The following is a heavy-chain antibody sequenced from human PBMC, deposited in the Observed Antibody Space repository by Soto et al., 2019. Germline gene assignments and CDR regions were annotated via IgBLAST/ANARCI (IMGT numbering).Heavy chain of an antibody. J-gene: IGHJ4*02. CDR1: GYPFTSYF. V-gene: IGHV1-46*03. Sequence: QVQLVQSGAEVKKPGASVKVSCKASGYPFTSYFIHWVGQAPGQRLEWMGVINPSGGSTSYAQKFQGRVTMTRDKSTRTVYMELSSLRSEDAAVYYCARVSTVTTCFDYWGQGTLLTVSS. CDR2: INPSGGST. D-gene: IGHD4-17*01. CDR3: ARVSTVTTCFDY.